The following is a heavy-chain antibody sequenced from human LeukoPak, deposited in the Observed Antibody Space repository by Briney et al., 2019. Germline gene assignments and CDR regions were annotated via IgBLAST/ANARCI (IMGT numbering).Heavy chain of an antibody. CDR2: IYYSGST. V-gene: IGHV4-31*03. CDR1: GGSISSGGYF. Sequence: TSETLSLTCTVSGGSISSGGYFWSWIRQHPGKGLEWIVYIYYSGSTYYNPSLKSRVTMSVHTSKNQFSLKLSSVTAADTAVYYCARAPWYDFWSGSLRAFDIWGQGTMVTVSS. D-gene: IGHD3-3*01. J-gene: IGHJ3*02. CDR3: ARAPWYDFWSGSLRAFDI.